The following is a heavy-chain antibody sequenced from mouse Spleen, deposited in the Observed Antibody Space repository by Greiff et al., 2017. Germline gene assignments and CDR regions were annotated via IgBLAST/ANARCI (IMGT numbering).Heavy chain of an antibody. CDR2: INYDGSST. CDR1: GFTFSDYY. J-gene: IGHJ2*01. V-gene: IGHV5-16*01. CDR3: ARNWDGDY. D-gene: IGHD4-1*01. Sequence: EVQLVESEGGLVQPGSSMKLSCTASGFTFSDYYMAWVRQVPEKGLEWVANINYDGSSTYYLDSLKSRFIISRDNAKNILYLQMSSLKSEDTATYYCARNWDGDYWGQGTTLTVSS.